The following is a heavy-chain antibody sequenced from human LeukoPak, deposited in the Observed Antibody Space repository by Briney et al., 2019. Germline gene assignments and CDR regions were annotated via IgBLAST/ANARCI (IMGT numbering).Heavy chain of an antibody. CDR3: ARGWRTVTTP. D-gene: IGHD4-11*01. CDR2: IYHSGST. V-gene: IGHV4-38-2*02. Sequence: SETLSLTCTVSGYSISSGYYWGWIRQPPGKGLEWIGSIYHSGSTYYNPPLKSRFTISVDTSKNHFSLKLSSVTAADTAVYYCARGWRTVTTPWGQGTLVTVSS. J-gene: IGHJ5*02. CDR1: GYSISSGYY.